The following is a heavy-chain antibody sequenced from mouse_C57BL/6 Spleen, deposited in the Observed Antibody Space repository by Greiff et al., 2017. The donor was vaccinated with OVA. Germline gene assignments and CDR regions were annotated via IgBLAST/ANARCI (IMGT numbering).Heavy chain of an antibody. CDR1: GFSLTSYG. CDR3: ARNDLGRGYFDV. CDR2: IWSGGST. V-gene: IGHV2-2*01. D-gene: IGHD4-1*01. Sequence: VQLQESGPGLVQPSQSLSITCTVSGFSLTSYGVHWVRQSPGKGLEWLGVIWSGGSTDYNAAFISRLSISKDNSKSQVFFKMNSLQADDTAIYYCARNDLGRGYFDVWGTGTTVTVSS. J-gene: IGHJ1*03.